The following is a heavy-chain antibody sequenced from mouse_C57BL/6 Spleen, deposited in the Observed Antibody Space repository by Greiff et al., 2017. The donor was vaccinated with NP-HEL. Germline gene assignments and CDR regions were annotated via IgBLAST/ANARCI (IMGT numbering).Heavy chain of an antibody. CDR2: INPGSGGT. J-gene: IGHJ2*01. D-gene: IGHD1-1*01. CDR3: ARVGYYGSSFDY. CDR1: GYAFTNYL. Sequence: QVQLQQSGAELVRPGTSVKVSCKASGYAFTNYLIEWVKQRPGQGLEWIGVINPGSGGTNYNEKFKGKATLTADKSSSTAYMQLSSLTSEDSAVYFCARVGYYGSSFDYWGQGTTLTVSS. V-gene: IGHV1-54*01.